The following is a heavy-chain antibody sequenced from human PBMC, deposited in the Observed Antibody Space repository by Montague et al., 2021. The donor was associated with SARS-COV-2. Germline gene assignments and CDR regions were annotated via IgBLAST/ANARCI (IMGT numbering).Heavy chain of an antibody. J-gene: IGHJ2*01. CDR3: AKGSGGTIFGVVITYWYFDL. CDR1: GFTFSSYA. Sequence: SLRLSCAASGFTFSSYAMSWVRQAPGKGLEWVSAISGSGGSTYYADSVKGRFTISRDNSKNTLYLQMNSLRAEDTAVYYCAKGSGGTIFGVVITYWYFDLWGHGTLVTVSS. D-gene: IGHD3-3*01. CDR2: ISGSGGST. V-gene: IGHV3-23*01.